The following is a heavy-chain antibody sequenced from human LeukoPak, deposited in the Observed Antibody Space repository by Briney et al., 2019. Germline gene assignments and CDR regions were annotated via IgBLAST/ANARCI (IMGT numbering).Heavy chain of an antibody. J-gene: IGHJ4*02. CDR3: AKVSGVDTAMMYYFDY. Sequence: GWSLRLSCAASGFTFSSYGMHWVRQAPGKGLEWVAVISYDGSNKYYADSVKGRFTISRDNSKNTLYLQMNSLRAEDTAVYYCAKVSGVDTAMMYYFDYWGQGTLVTVSS. V-gene: IGHV3-30*18. CDR2: ISYDGSNK. D-gene: IGHD5-18*01. CDR1: GFTFSSYG.